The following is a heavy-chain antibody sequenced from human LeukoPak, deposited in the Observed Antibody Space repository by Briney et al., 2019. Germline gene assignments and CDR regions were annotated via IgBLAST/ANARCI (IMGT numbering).Heavy chain of an antibody. CDR3: AKDQPYSSSWYVGQDY. J-gene: IGHJ4*02. V-gene: IGHV3-21*01. Sequence: GGSLRLSCVASGFTLSSYNMKWVRQAPGKRLEWVSSISWRSSDIEYADSVKGRFTISRDIDKKSLYLQMNSLRVEDTAVYYCAKDQPYSSSWYVGQDYWGQGTLVTVSS. CDR1: GFTLSSYN. D-gene: IGHD6-13*01. CDR2: ISWRSSDI.